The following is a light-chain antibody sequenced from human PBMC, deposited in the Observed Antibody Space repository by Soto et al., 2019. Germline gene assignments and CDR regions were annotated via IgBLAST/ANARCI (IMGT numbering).Light chain of an antibody. V-gene: IGLV2-14*01. CDR3: SASTGSSTHVV. Sequence: QSALTQPASVSGSPGQSIIISCTGTSSDVGGYNYVSWYQQQSGKAPKLMIYEVSNRPSGVSKRFSGSKSGNTASLTISGLQADDEADYYCSASTGSSTHVVCGRGTKMTIL. J-gene: IGLJ2*01. CDR1: SSDVGGYNY. CDR2: EVS.